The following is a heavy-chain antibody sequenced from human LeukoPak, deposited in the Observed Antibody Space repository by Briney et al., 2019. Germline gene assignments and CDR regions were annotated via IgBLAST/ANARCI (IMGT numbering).Heavy chain of an antibody. D-gene: IGHD6-13*01. CDR1: GFTFSSYE. CDR3: ARAHVEQQWRGTVY. CDR2: ISSSGSTI. V-gene: IGHV3-48*03. J-gene: IGHJ4*02. Sequence: GGSLRLSCAASGFTFSSYEMNWVRQAPGKGLEWVSYISSSGSTIYYADSVKGRFTISRDNAKNSLYLQMNSLRAEDTAVYYCARAHVEQQWRGTVYWGQGTLVTVSS.